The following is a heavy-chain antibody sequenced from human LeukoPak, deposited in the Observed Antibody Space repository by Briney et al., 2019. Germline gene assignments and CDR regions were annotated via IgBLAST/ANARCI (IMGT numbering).Heavy chain of an antibody. Sequence: SETLSLTCTVSGGSISSGSYYWSWIRQPAGKGLEWIGRIYTSGSTNYNPSLKSRVTISVDTSKNQFSLKLSSVTAADTAVYYWGGTRGGGGVDYWGQGTLVTVSS. V-gene: IGHV4-61*02. CDR2: IYTSGST. J-gene: IGHJ4*02. D-gene: IGHD3-16*01. CDR1: GGSISSGSYY. CDR3: GGTRGGGGVDY.